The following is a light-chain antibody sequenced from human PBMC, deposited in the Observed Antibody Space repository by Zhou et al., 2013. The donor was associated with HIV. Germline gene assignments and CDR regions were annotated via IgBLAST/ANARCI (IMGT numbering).Light chain of an antibody. CDR2: DAS. V-gene: IGKV3-20*01. J-gene: IGKJ1*01. CDR1: QSVRSY. CDR3: HQYGSSPPWT. Sequence: EIVLTQSPATLSLSPGERATLSCTASQSVRSYLAWYQQKPGQAPRLLIFDASNRATGIPARFSGSGSGTDFTLTITRLEPEDFAVYYCHQYGSSPPWTFGQGTKVEIK.